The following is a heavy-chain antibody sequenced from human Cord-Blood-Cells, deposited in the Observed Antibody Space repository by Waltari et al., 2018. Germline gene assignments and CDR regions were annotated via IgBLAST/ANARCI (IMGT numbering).Heavy chain of an antibody. J-gene: IGHJ6*02. CDR3: ARTSIVGATRYYYYGMDV. CDR1: GYTFTGYY. D-gene: IGHD1-26*01. CDR2: INPNSGGT. V-gene: IGHV1-2*04. Sequence: QVQLVQSGAGVKKPGASVKVSCKASGYTFTGYYMHWVRQAPGQGLEWMGWINPNSGGTNYAQKFQGWVTMTRDTSISTAYMELSRLRSDDTAVYYCARTSIVGATRYYYYGMDVWGQGTTVTVSS.